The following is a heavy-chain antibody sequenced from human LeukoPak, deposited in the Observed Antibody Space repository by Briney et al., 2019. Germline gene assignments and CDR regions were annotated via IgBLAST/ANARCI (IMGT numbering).Heavy chain of an antibody. V-gene: IGHV3-30*03. D-gene: IGHD3-10*01. CDR3: ASRFGDYYYYYMDV. CDR1: GFTFSSYS. Sequence: PGGSLRLSCAASGFTFSSYSMNWVRQAPGKGLEWVAVISYDGSNKYYADSVKGRFTISRDNSKNTLYLQMNSLRAEDTAVYYCASRFGDYYYYYMDVWGKGTTVTIPS. CDR2: ISYDGSNK. J-gene: IGHJ6*03.